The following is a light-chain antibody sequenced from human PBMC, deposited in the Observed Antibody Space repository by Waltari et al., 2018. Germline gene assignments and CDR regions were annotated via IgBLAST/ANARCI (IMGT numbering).Light chain of an antibody. Sequence: EIVLTQSPATLSLSPGERAVLSCRASQSFNNYLAWYQQKPGQAPRLLIYDASPRATGIPARFSGSGSGTDFTLTISSLEPEDSAVYYCQERSDWRGLTFGPGTKVDIK. CDR3: QERSDWRGLT. CDR1: QSFNNY. V-gene: IGKV3-11*01. CDR2: DAS. J-gene: IGKJ3*01.